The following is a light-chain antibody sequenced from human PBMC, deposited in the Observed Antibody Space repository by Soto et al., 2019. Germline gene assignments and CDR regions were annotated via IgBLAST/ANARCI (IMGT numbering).Light chain of an antibody. V-gene: IGKV1-39*01. Sequence: DIQMTQSPSSLSASVGDSVTITCRASQSISSYLNWYQQKPRKAPKLLIYAAYSLQSGVPSRFSGSGSGTDFTLTISSLQPEDFATYYCQQSYSTPRITCGGGTKVDIK. CDR1: QSISSY. CDR3: QQSYSTPRIT. CDR2: AAY. J-gene: IGKJ4*01.